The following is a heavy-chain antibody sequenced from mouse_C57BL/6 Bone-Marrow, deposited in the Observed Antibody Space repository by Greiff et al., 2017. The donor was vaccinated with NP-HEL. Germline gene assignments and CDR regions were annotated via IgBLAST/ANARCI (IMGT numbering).Heavy chain of an antibody. J-gene: IGHJ2*01. Sequence: QVQLQQSGAELMKPGASVKLSCKATGYTFTGNWIEWVKQRPGHGLEWIGEILPGSGNTYYNERFKGKATFTADTSSNTAYMQLSSLTTRDSAIYYCARDYYGSSYFDYWGQGTTLTVSS. V-gene: IGHV1-9*01. CDR1: GYTFTGNW. CDR3: ARDYYGSSYFDY. D-gene: IGHD1-1*01. CDR2: ILPGSGNT.